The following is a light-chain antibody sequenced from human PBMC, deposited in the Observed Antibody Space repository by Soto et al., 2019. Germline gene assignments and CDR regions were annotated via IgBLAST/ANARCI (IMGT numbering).Light chain of an antibody. V-gene: IGLV2-8*01. Sequence: QSVLTQPPSASGSPGQSVTISCTGTSSDVGGYNYVSWYQQHPGKAPKLMIYEVSKRPSGVPDRFSGSKSGNTASLTISGLQAADEADYYCSLYTSENTYVFGTGTKVTV. CDR1: SSDVGGYNY. CDR2: EVS. CDR3: SLYTSENTYV. J-gene: IGLJ1*01.